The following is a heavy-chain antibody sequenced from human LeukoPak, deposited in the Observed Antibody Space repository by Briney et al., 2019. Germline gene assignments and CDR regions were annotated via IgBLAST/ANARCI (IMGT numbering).Heavy chain of an antibody. CDR3: ARTIYVLWSGYAFDY. CDR1: GFTFSSYS. V-gene: IGHV3-21*01. Sequence: GGSLRLSCAASGFTFSSYSMNWVRQAPGKGLEWVSSISSSSSYIYYADSVKGRFTISRDNAKNSLYLQMNSLRAEDTAVYYCARTIYVLWSGYAFDYWGQGTLVTVSS. J-gene: IGHJ4*02. CDR2: ISSSSSYI. D-gene: IGHD3-3*01.